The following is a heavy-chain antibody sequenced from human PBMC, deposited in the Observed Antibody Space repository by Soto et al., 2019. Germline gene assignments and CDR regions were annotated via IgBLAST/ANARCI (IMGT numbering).Heavy chain of an antibody. Sequence: PSETLSLTCTVSGCSISSSSYDWGWIRQPPGKGLEWIGSIYYSGSPYYNPSLKSRVTISVDTSKNQFSLKLSSVTAADTAVYYCAGRASTRQGYYFDYWGQGTLVTVSS. CDR1: GCSISSSSYD. CDR3: AGRASTRQGYYFDY. J-gene: IGHJ4*02. V-gene: IGHV4-39*01. CDR2: IYYSGSP. D-gene: IGHD2-2*01.